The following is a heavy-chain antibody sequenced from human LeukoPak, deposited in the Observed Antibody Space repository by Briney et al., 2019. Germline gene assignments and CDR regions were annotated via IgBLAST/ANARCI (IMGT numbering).Heavy chain of an antibody. J-gene: IGHJ3*01. Sequence: SETLSLTCAVYGGSFSGYYWSWIRQPPGKGLEWIGEINHSGSTNYNPSLKSRVTISIDTSKNQFSLELSSVTAADTAMYYCARDQHYYDNSGYGFDLWGQGTMVTVSS. D-gene: IGHD3-22*01. CDR1: GGSFSGYY. CDR3: ARDQHYYDNSGYGFDL. CDR2: INHSGST. V-gene: IGHV4-34*01.